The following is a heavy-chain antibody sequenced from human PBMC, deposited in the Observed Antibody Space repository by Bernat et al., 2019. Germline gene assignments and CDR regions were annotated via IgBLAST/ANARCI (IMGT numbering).Heavy chain of an antibody. Sequence: EVQLLESGGGLVQPGGSLRLSCAASGFTFSSYAMSWVRQAPGKGLEWVSAISGSGGSTYYADSVKGRFTISRDNSKNTLYLQMNSLRAEDTAIYYCAKDRRGGYTYFDYWGQGTLVTVSS. CDR3: AKDRRGGYTYFDY. J-gene: IGHJ4*02. CDR1: GFTFSSYA. D-gene: IGHD3-16*01. V-gene: IGHV3-23*01. CDR2: ISGSGGST.